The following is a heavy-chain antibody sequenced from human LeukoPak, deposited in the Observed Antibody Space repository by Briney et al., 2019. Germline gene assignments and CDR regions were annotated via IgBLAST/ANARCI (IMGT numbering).Heavy chain of an antibody. V-gene: IGHV3-33*06. D-gene: IGHD2-21*02. J-gene: IGHJ4*02. CDR1: GFTFSSYA. CDR2: IWYDGSKK. CDR3: AKDGGRNCGGDCFPIDY. Sequence: GGSLRLSCAASGFTFSSYAMHWVRQAPAKGLEWVAVIWYDGSKKYYADSVKGRFTISRDNSKNTLYLQMNSLRAEDTAVYYCAKDGGRNCGGDCFPIDYWGQGTLVTVSS.